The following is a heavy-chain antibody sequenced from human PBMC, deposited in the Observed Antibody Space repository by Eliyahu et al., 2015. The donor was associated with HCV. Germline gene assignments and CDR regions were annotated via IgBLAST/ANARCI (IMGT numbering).Heavy chain of an antibody. CDR3: AREGVHAWYFDL. D-gene: IGHD3-16*01. Sequence: QVQLVESGGGVVQPGRSLXLSXAASGXXFSSYAMHWVRQAPGKGLEGVAVISYDGSNEYYADSVKGRFTISRDNSKNTLYLQMNSLRAEDTAVYYCAREGVHAWYFDLWGRGTLVTVSS. CDR1: GXXFSSYA. J-gene: IGHJ2*01. V-gene: IGHV3-30-3*01. CDR2: ISYDGSNE.